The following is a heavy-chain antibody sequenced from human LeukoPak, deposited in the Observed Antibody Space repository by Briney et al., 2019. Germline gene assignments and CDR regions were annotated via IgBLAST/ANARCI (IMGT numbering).Heavy chain of an antibody. CDR1: GGSFSGYY. CDR3: AGGRGDSSLDYFDY. V-gene: IGHV4-34*01. Sequence: SETLSLTCAVYGGSFSGYYWSWIRQPPGKGLEWIGEINHSGSTNYNPSLKSRVTISVDTSKNQFSLKLSSVTAADTAVYYCAGGRGDSSLDYFDYWGQGTLVTVSS. D-gene: IGHD2-21*02. J-gene: IGHJ4*02. CDR2: INHSGST.